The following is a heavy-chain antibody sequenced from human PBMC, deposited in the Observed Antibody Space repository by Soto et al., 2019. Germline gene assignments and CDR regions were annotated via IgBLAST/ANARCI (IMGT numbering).Heavy chain of an antibody. CDR1: GGSISSGGYF. CDR2: IYHSGST. V-gene: IGHV4-30-2*03. CDR3: PRHPSDFWFDP. D-gene: IGHD2-21*02. Sequence: SETLSLTCAVSGGSISSGGYFWSWIRQPPGKGLEWIGCIYHSGSTYYNPSLRSRVTVSVDTSKNQFSLKLSSVTAADTAAYYCPRHPSDFWFDPWGQGTLVTVSS. J-gene: IGHJ5*02.